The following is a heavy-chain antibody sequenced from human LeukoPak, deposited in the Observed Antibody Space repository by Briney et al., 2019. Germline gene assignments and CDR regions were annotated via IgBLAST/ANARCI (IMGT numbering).Heavy chain of an antibody. CDR3: ARDDHSWAQYYFDY. CDR2: SGAYNGNT. CDR1: GYTFTSYG. D-gene: IGHD1-14*01. V-gene: IGHV1-18*04. Sequence: ASVKVSCKASGYTFTSYGISWVRRAPGQGLEWMGWSGAYNGNTNYAQKLQGRVTVTTDTSTSTAYMELRSLRSDDTAVYYCARDDHSWAQYYFDYWGQGTLVTVSS. J-gene: IGHJ4*02.